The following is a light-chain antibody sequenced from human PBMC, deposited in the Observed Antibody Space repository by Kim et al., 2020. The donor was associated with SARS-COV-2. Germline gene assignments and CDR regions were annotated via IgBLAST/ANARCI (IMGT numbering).Light chain of an antibody. J-gene: IGLJ1*01. CDR1: SSDVGGSNY. CDR3: SSYTSSSTRV. CDR2: DVS. Sequence: GQSITISCTGTSSDVGGSNYVSWYQQHPGKAPKLMIYDVSNRPSGVSNRFSGSKSGNTASLTISGLQAEDEADYYCSSYTSSSTRVFGTGTKVTVL. V-gene: IGLV2-14*03.